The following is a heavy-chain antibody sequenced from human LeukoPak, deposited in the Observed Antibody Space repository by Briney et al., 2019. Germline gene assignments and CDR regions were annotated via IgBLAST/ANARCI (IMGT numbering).Heavy chain of an antibody. D-gene: IGHD3-9*01. CDR3: ARESRGYFDWLSNYYFDY. CDR1: GFTFSSYW. J-gene: IGHJ4*02. V-gene: IGHV3-7*03. Sequence: GGSLRLSCAASGFTFSSYWMSWVRQASGKGLEWVANIKQDGSEKYYVDSVKGRFTISRDNAKNSLYLQMNSLRAEDTAVYYCARESRGYFDWLSNYYFDYWGQGTLVTVSS. CDR2: IKQDGSEK.